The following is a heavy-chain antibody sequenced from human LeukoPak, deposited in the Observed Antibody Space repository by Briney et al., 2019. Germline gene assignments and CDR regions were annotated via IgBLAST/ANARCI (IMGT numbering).Heavy chain of an antibody. Sequence: GGSLRLSCAASGFTFSSYAMSWVRQAPEKGLEWVSAISGSGGSTYYADSVKGRFTISRDNSKNTLYLQMNSLRAEDTAVYYCAKSYGSGSYYYYGMDVWGQGTTVTVSS. CDR3: AKSYGSGSYYYYGMDV. D-gene: IGHD3-10*01. V-gene: IGHV3-23*01. CDR1: GFTFSSYA. J-gene: IGHJ6*02. CDR2: ISGSGGST.